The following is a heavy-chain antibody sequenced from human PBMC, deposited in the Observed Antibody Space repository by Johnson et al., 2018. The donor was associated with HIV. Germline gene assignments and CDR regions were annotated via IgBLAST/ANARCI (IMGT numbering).Heavy chain of an antibody. CDR1: EITFADSG. CDR3: ARDLLYGETALYI. J-gene: IGHJ3*02. CDR2: INWNGGRT. V-gene: IGHV3-20*04. Sequence: MQLVESGGGVVRPGGSLRLSCADSEITFADSGMTWVRQAPGKGLEWVSGINWNGGRTDYADSVKGRFTISRDNAKNTLYLQVNSLRGEDTAVYYCARDLLYGETALYIWGQGTMVTVSS. D-gene: IGHD4-17*01.